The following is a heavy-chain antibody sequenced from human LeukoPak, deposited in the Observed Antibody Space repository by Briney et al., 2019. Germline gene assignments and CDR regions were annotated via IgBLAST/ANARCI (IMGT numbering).Heavy chain of an antibody. CDR1: GFTFSSYA. CDR3: ARALTASITILGY. D-gene: IGHD3-3*01. V-gene: IGHV3-30-3*01. Sequence: GGSLRLSCAASGFTFSSYAMHWVRQAPGKGLEWVAVISYDGSNKYYADSVKGRFTISRDNSKNTLYLQMNSLRAEDTAVYYCARALTASITILGYWGQGTLVTVSS. CDR2: ISYDGSNK. J-gene: IGHJ4*02.